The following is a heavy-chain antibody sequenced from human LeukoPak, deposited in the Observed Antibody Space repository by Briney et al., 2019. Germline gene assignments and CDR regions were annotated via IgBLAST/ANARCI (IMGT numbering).Heavy chain of an antibody. Sequence: PSETLSLTCAVYGGPFSGYYWSWIRQPPGKGLEWIGEINHSGSTNYNPSLKSRVTISVDTSKNQFSLKLSSVTAADTAVYYCASRSRGSYKQNDYWGQGTLVTVSS. J-gene: IGHJ4*02. CDR1: GGPFSGYY. D-gene: IGHD1-26*01. CDR3: ASRSRGSYKQNDY. V-gene: IGHV4-34*01. CDR2: INHSGST.